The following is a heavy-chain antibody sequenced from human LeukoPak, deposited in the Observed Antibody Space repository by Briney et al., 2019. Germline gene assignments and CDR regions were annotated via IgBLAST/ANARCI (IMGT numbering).Heavy chain of an antibody. Sequence: GASVKVSCKASGYTFTSYGITWVRQAPGQGLEWMGWISGYNGNTNYAQNFQGRVTMTTDTSTSTAYMELRSLRSDDTAVYYRARATKWNYAFDIWGQGTMVTVSS. CDR3: ARATKWNYAFDI. CDR2: ISGYNGNT. V-gene: IGHV1-18*01. J-gene: IGHJ3*02. CDR1: GYTFTSYG. D-gene: IGHD1-7*01.